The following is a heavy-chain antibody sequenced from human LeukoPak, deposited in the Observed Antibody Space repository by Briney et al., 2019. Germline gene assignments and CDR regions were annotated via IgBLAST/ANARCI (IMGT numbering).Heavy chain of an antibody. CDR2: ISWNSGSI. J-gene: IGHJ5*01. D-gene: IGHD3-3*01. CDR1: GFTFDDYA. Sequence: GGSLRLSCAASGFTFDDYAMHWVRQAPGKGLEWVSGISWNSGSIGYADSVKGRFTISRDNAKNSLYLQMNSLRAEDTAVYYCARDNDGYYSGWFDSWGRGTLVTVSS. V-gene: IGHV3-9*01. CDR3: ARDNDGYYSGWFDS.